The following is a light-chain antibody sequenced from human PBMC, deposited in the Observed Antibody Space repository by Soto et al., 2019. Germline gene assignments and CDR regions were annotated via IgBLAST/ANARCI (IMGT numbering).Light chain of an antibody. CDR3: QQRSNWPRT. V-gene: IGKV3-11*01. CDR2: DAS. Sequence: EIVLTQSPATLSLSPGERATLSCRASQSVSRYLAWYQQKPGKAPRLLIHDASNRATGIPARFSGSGSGTDFTLTISGLEPEDVAVYYCQQRSNWPRTFGGGTKVEIK. J-gene: IGKJ4*01. CDR1: QSVSRY.